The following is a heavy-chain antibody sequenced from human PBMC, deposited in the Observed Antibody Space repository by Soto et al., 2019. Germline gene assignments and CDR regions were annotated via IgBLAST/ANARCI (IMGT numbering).Heavy chain of an antibody. CDR1: GGSINSYF. CDR2: LHFSGGT. D-gene: IGHD6-6*01. J-gene: IGHJ6*04. V-gene: IGHV4-59*01. CDR3: ARMSSTHVGNYYYGMDV. Sequence: ETLSLTCTVSGGSINSYFWSWIRQPPGKRLYWIGYLHFSGGTNYTPSLNSLFTISIDMSKNQFSLKLCFLTAADTAFYYCARMSSTHVGNYYYGMDVWGKGSTVTSPQ.